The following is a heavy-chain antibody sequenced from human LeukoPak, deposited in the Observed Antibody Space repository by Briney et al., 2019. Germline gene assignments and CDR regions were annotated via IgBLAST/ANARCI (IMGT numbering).Heavy chain of an antibody. J-gene: IGHJ4*02. CDR3: VGTNAGGF. V-gene: IGHV4-59*01. D-gene: IGHD2-8*01. Sequence: SETLSLTCTVSGVSMNMYHWTWIRQPPGTGLEWIGSFYKFGTTNYSPSLKSRVTISVDTPKNQFSLRLTSVNAADTAVYYCVGTNAGGFWGQGIRVTVSS. CDR1: GVSMNMYH. CDR2: FYKFGTT.